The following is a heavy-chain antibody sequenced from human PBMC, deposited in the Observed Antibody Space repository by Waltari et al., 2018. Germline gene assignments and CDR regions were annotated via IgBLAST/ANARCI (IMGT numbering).Heavy chain of an antibody. J-gene: IGHJ4*02. CDR3: ARMAQI. V-gene: IGHV3-21*01. Sequence: DVQLVESGGGLVKPGGSLRLSCAASGVTFSIYPMSWVRQAPGKGLEWVSSISTNINYIYYADSVNGRFTTSRDNAKNSLYLQMNSLRADDTAVYYCARMAQIWGQGTLVTVSS. CDR1: GVTFSIYP. CDR2: ISTNINYI.